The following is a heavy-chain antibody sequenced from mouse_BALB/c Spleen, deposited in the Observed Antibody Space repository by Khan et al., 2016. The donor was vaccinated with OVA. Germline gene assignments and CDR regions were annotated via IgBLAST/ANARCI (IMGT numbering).Heavy chain of an antibody. J-gene: IGHJ2*01. D-gene: IGHD3-2*02. CDR2: ISYSGNT. V-gene: IGHV3-2*02. CDR1: GYSITSDYA. Sequence: EVQLQESGPGLVKPSQSLSLTCTVTGYSITSDYAWNWIRQLPGNKLEWMGYISYSGNTKYNPSLKSRISITRDTSKNQFFLQLNFVTIEDTATYYCARSQGGDFDYWGQGTTLTVSS. CDR3: ARSQGGDFDY.